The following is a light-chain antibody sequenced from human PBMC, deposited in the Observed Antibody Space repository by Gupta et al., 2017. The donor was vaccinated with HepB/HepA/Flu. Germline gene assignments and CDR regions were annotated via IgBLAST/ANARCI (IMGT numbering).Light chain of an antibody. CDR3: QHENWYPLA. Sequence: DIQMTQSPSTLSASVGDRVTITCRASQSISSWLAWYQQKPGRAPKLLIYKASSLESGVPSRCGGSGSRKVFTTTISSLQPDDSATYYHQHENWYPLAFGGGTKVEIK. CDR1: QSISSW. CDR2: KAS. V-gene: IGKV1-5*03. J-gene: IGKJ4*01.